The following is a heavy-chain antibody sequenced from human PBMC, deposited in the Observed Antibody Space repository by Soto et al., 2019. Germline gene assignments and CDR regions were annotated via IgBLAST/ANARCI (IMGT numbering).Heavy chain of an antibody. CDR1: GGTFSSYA. CDR3: ARRERYYGSPGWFDP. V-gene: IGHV1-69*06. D-gene: IGHD3-10*01. J-gene: IGHJ5*02. Sequence: SVKVSCKASGGTFSSYALSWVRQAPGQGLEWMGGIIPIFGTANYAQKFQGRVTITVDTAKNQSSLNLRSVTAADTAMYFCARRERYYGSPGWFDPWGPGTLVTVSS. CDR2: IIPIFGTA.